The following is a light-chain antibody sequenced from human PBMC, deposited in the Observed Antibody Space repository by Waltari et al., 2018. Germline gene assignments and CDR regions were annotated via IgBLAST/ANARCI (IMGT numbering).Light chain of an antibody. Sequence: VLTQSPGTLSLSPGERATLSCRASQSHTKRYLAWYQQQPGQAPRLLIYGASSRAAGIPDWVSGSGPETDFTVTISRLEPEAVAGDYGREYGRSILYTFEQGTKVAMK. J-gene: IGKJ2*01. CDR1: QSHTKRY. CDR2: GAS. V-gene: IGKV3-20*01. CDR3: REYGRSILYT.